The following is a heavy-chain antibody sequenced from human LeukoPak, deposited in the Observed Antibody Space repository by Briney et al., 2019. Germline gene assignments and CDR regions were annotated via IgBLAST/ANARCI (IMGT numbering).Heavy chain of an antibody. D-gene: IGHD6-19*01. CDR2: ISYDGSNK. CDR3: ARDQPSSGWND. Sequence: GRSLRLSCAASGFTFSSYAMHWVRQAPGKGLEWVAVISYDGSNKYYADSVKGRFTISRDNSKNTLYLQMNSLRAEDTALYYCARDQPSSGWNDWGQGTLVTVSS. J-gene: IGHJ4*02. CDR1: GFTFSSYA. V-gene: IGHV3-30-3*01.